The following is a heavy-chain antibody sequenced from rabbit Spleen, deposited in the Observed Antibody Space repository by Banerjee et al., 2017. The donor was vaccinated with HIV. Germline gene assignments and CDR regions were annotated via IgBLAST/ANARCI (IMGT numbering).Heavy chain of an antibody. CDR1: GFSFNSGYD. CDR3: ARDTSSSFSSYGMDL. J-gene: IGHJ6*01. D-gene: IGHD1-1*01. CDR2: AYAGSSANT. Sequence: QSLEESGGGLVKPGASLTLTCKASGFSFNSGYDMCWVRQAPGKGLEWVACAYAGSSANTYSATWAKGRFTISKTSSTTVTLQMTGLTAADTATYFCARDTSSSFSSYGMDLWGPGTLVTVS. V-gene: IGHV1S40*01.